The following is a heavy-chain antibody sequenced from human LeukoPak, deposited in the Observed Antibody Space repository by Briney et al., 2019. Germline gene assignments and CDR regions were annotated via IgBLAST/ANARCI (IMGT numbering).Heavy chain of an antibody. V-gene: IGHV4-59*01. J-gene: IGHJ4*02. CDR2: IYYSGST. Sequence: SETLSLTCTVSGGSISSYYWSWIRQPPGMGLEWIGYIYYSGSTNYNPSLKSRVTISVDTSKNQFSPKLSSVTAADTAVYYCARGYCSGGSCYYDYWGQGTLVTVSS. D-gene: IGHD2-15*01. CDR1: GGSISSYY. CDR3: ARGYCSGGSCYYDY.